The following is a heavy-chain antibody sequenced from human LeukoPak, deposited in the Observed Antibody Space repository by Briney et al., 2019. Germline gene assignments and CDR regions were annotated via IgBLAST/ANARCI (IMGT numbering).Heavy chain of an antibody. D-gene: IGHD3-22*01. Sequence: SETLSLTCTVSGGSISSDYWSWIRQPPGKGLEWIGYVYYSGITDYNPSLKSRVTISVDTSKNQFSLKLSSVTAADTAVYYCARRRPNYYDSSGYSYYYYYGMDVWGQGTTVTVSS. J-gene: IGHJ6*02. V-gene: IGHV4-59*08. CDR3: ARRRPNYYDSSGYSYYYYYGMDV. CDR2: VYYSGIT. CDR1: GGSISSDY.